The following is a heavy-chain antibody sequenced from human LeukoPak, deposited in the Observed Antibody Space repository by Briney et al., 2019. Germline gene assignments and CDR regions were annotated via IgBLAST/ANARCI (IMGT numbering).Heavy chain of an antibody. CDR3: AKDHKQWLARGAFDI. CDR2: ISGSGGST. D-gene: IGHD6-19*01. CDR1: GFTFSIYA. J-gene: IGHJ3*02. V-gene: IGHV3-23*01. Sequence: TGGSLRLSCAASGFTFSIYAMSWVRQAPGKGLEWVSAISGSGGSTYYADSVKGRFTISRDNSKNTLYLQMNSLRAEDTAVYYCAKDHKQWLARGAFDIWGQGTMVTVSS.